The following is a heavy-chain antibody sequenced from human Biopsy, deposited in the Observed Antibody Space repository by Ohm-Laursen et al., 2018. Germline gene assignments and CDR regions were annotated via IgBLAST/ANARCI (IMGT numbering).Heavy chain of an antibody. CDR3: ARVRVWADSEGAFDP. CDR1: GGSISSSY. D-gene: IGHD1-26*01. CDR2: IYYSGNT. V-gene: IGHV4-59*01. J-gene: IGHJ3*01. Sequence: TLSLTCSVSGGSISSSYWSWIRQPPGKGLEWIGIIYYSGNTKYNPSLKSRVTISVDTFRNQFSLKRSSVTAADTAVYYCARVRVWADSEGAFDPWGQGTMVTVSS.